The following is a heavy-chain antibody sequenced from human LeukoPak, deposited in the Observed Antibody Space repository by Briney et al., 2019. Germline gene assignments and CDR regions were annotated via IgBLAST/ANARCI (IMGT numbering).Heavy chain of an antibody. CDR2: INPSGGST. CDR3: ARAQGDGYNHQTQNVYYFDY. CDR1: GYTFTSYY. J-gene: IGHJ4*02. D-gene: IGHD5-24*01. V-gene: IGHV1-46*01. Sequence: GASVKVSCKASGYTFTSYYMHWVRQAPGQGLEWMGIINPSGGSTSYAQKFQGRVTMTRDMSTSTVYMELSSLRSEDTAVYYYARAQGDGYNHQTQNVYYFDYWGQGTLVTVSS.